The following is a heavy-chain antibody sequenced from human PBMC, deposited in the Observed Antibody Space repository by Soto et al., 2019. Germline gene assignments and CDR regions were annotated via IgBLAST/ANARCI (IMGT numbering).Heavy chain of an antibody. CDR1: GFTFSRYW. CDR2: IKHDGNEQ. V-gene: IGHV3-7*03. Sequence: PGGSLRLSCSASGFTFSRYWLSWVRQAPGKGLEWVANIKHDGNEQYYVDSVKGRFTISRDNAKNSLYLQMNSLRAEDAAVYYCTRDDEVFFDSWGQGTPVTVSS. CDR3: TRDDEVFFDS. J-gene: IGHJ4*01.